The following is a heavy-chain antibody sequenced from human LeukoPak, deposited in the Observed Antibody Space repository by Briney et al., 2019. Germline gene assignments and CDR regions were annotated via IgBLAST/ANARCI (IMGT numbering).Heavy chain of an antibody. CDR3: ARDYGAYYVPYWYFDL. CDR1: GFTFSDYY. V-gene: IGHV3-11*05. J-gene: IGHJ2*01. Sequence: PGGSLRLSCAASGFTFSDYYMNWIRQAPGKGLEWISYISSSSTYTKYADSVKGRFTISRDNAKNSLFLEINSLRVEDTAVYYCARDYGAYYVPYWYFDLWGRGTLVTVSA. CDR2: ISSSSTYT. D-gene: IGHD4-17*01.